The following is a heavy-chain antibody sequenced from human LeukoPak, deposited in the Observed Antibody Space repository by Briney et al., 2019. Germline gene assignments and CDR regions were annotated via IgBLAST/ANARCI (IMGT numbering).Heavy chain of an antibody. CDR2: IRYDGSNK. D-gene: IGHD6-13*01. V-gene: IGHV3-30*02. J-gene: IGHJ4*02. CDR1: GFTFSSYG. CDR3: AKDHVNAGRLDY. Sequence: GGSLRLSCAASGFTFSSYGMHWVRQAPGKGLEWVAFIRYDGSNKYYADSVKGRFTISRDNSKNMVYLQMDNLRAEDTALYYCAKDHVNAGRLDYWGQGTPVTVS.